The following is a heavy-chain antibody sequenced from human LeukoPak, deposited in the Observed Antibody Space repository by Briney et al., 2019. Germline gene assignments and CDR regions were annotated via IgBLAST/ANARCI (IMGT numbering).Heavy chain of an antibody. CDR1: GFTFSSYA. CDR2: ITGSGGTT. CDR3: ARESPVAATGRSWFDS. Sequence: GGSLRLSCAASGFTFSSYAMSWVRQAPGKGLEWVPTITGSGGTTYYADSVRGRFTISRDNFKNTLYLQMNSLRAEDTALYYCARESPVAATGRSWFDSWGQGTLVTVSS. J-gene: IGHJ5*01. V-gene: IGHV3-23*01. D-gene: IGHD6-13*01.